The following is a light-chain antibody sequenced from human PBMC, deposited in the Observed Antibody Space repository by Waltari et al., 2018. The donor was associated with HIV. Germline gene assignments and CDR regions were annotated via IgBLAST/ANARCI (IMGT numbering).Light chain of an antibody. CDR1: RSNIGSNT. Sequence: QSVLTQPPSASGTPGQRVTTSCSGSRSNIGSNTVNWYQQLPGTAPKLLIYNNNQRPSGVPDRFSGSKSGTSASLAISGLQSEDEADYYCAAWDDSLNGVIFGGGTKLTVL. V-gene: IGLV1-44*01. CDR2: NNN. CDR3: AAWDDSLNGVI. J-gene: IGLJ2*01.